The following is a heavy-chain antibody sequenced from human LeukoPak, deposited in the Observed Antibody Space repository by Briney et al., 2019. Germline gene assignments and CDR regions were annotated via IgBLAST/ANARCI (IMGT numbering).Heavy chain of an antibody. J-gene: IGHJ4*02. CDR2: ISYDGSNK. D-gene: IGHD3-22*01. V-gene: IGHV3-30*04. CDR3: ARGVYYDSSGYHEIDY. Sequence: QPGGSLRLSCVASGFTFSSYAMHWVRQAPGKGLEWVAVISYDGSNKYYADSVKGRFTISRDNSKNTLYLQMNSLRAEDTAVYYCARGVYYDSSGYHEIDYWGQGTLVTVSS. CDR1: GFTFSSYA.